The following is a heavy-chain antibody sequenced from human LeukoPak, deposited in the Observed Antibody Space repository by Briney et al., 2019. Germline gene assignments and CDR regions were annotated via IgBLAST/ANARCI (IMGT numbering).Heavy chain of an antibody. CDR2: IYYSGST. V-gene: IGHV4-31*03. J-gene: IGHJ5*02. CDR3: ARSVTPSWFDP. Sequence: PQTLSLTCTVSGGSISSGGYYWSWIRQHPGKGLEWIGYIYYSGSTYYNPSLKSRVTISVDTSKNQFSLKLSSVTAADTAVYYCARSVTPSWFDPWGQGTLVTVSS. CDR1: GGSISSGGYY. D-gene: IGHD4-23*01.